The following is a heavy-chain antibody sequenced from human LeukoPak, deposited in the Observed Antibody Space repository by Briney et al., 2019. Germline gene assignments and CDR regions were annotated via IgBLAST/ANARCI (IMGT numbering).Heavy chain of an antibody. CDR1: GFTFDDYA. Sequence: GRSLRLSCAASGFTFDDYAMHWVRQAPGKGLEWVSGISWNSGSIGYADSVKGRFTISRDNAKNSLYLQMNSLRAEDTALYYCAKGFAPTEYCFDYWGQGTLVTVSS. CDR2: ISWNSGSI. V-gene: IGHV3-9*01. D-gene: IGHD4-17*01. J-gene: IGHJ4*02. CDR3: AKGFAPTEYCFDY.